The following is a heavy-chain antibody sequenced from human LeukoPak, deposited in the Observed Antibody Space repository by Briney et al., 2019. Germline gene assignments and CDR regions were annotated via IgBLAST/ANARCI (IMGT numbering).Heavy chain of an antibody. CDR1: GDTLANYG. Sequence: ASVKVSCKAPGDTLANYGITWVRQAPGQGREWMGWNTGYSGNTNYAQHFQGRVTMTTERSTSTAYLELRSLRSDDTAVYYCARVTVVTRSRWSWGPKKIGQEVNWFDPWGQGTLIIVSS. V-gene: IGHV1-18*04. CDR2: NTGYSGNT. D-gene: IGHD4-17*01. J-gene: IGHJ5*02. CDR3: ARVTVVTRSRWSWGPKKIGQEVNWFDP.